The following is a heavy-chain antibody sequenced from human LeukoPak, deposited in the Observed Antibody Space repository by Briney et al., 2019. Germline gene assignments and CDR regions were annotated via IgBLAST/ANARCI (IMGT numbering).Heavy chain of an antibody. CDR1: GGSISSSSYY. D-gene: IGHD5/OR15-5a*01. Sequence: SETLSLTCTVSGGSISSSSYYWGWIRQPPGKGLEWIGSIYYSGSTYYNPSLKSRVTISVDTSKNQFSLKLSSVTAADTAVYYCARAVYTEVYYFDYWGQGTLVTVSS. CDR2: IYYSGST. J-gene: IGHJ4*02. CDR3: ARAVYTEVYYFDY. V-gene: IGHV4-39*07.